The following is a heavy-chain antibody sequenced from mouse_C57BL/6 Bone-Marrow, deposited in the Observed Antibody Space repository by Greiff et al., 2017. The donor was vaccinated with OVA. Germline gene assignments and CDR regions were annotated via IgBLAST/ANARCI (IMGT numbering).Heavy chain of an antibody. CDR1: GYTFTSYW. CDR3: ARITTVVYGAY. Sequence: VQLQQPGAELVMPGASVKLSCKASGYTFTSYWMHWVKQRPGQGLEWIGEIDPSDGYTNYNQKFKGKATLTVDKSSSTAYMQLSSLTSEDSAVYSCARITTVVYGAYWSGGTTLTVSS. D-gene: IGHD1-1*01. V-gene: IGHV1-69*01. CDR2: IDPSDGYT. J-gene: IGHJ2*01.